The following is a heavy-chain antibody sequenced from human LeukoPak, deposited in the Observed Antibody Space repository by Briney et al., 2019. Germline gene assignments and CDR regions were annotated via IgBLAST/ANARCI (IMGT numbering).Heavy chain of an antibody. CDR1: GHTFTTYY. D-gene: IGHD1-7*01. J-gene: IGHJ4*02. CDR2: INPSGGST. CDR3: ARAIGITGTSAPDY. V-gene: IGHV1-46*01. Sequence: ASVKVSCKASGHTFTTYYVHLVRQAPGQGLEWMGIINPSGGSTSYAQKFQGRVTMTRDTSTSTVYMELSSLRSEDTAVYYCARAIGITGTSAPDYWGQGTLVTVSS.